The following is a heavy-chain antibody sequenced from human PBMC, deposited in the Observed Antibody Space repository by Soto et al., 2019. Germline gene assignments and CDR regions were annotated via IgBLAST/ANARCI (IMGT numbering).Heavy chain of an antibody. J-gene: IGHJ6*02. CDR1: GGSISSYY. D-gene: IGHD6-6*01. CDR3: ACSSSDDYYYYYYGMDV. CDR2: IYYSGST. V-gene: IGHV4-59*01. Sequence: ETLSLTCTVSGGSISSYYWSWIRQPPGKGLEWIGYIYYSGSTNYNPSLKSRVTISVDTSKNQFSLKLSSVTAADTAVYYCACSSSDDYYYYYYGMDVWGQGTTVTVSS.